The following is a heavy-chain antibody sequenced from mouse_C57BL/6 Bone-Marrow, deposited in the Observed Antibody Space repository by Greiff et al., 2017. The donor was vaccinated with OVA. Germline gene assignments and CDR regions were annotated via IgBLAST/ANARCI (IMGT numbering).Heavy chain of an antibody. Sequence: EVQLQESGEGLVKPGGSLTLSCAASGFTFSSYAMSWVRQTPEKRLEWVAYISSGGDYIYYADTVKGRFTISRDNARNTLYLQMSSLKSEDTAMYYCTRPSYYGSSNYFDYWGQGTTLTVSS. D-gene: IGHD1-1*01. CDR3: TRPSYYGSSNYFDY. CDR2: ISSGGDYI. J-gene: IGHJ2*01. CDR1: GFTFSSYA. V-gene: IGHV5-9-1*02.